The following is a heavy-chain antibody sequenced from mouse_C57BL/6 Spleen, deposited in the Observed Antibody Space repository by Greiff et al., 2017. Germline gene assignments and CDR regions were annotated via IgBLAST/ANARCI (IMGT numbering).Heavy chain of an antibody. CDR3: ARGDYGSSPWFAY. V-gene: IGHV1-52*01. D-gene: IGHD1-1*01. J-gene: IGHJ3*01. CDR2: IDPSDSET. Sequence: QVQLQQPGAELVRPGSSVKLSCKASGYTFTSYWMHWVKHRPIQGLEWIGNIDPSDSETHYNQKFKDKATLTVDKSSSTAYMQLSSLTSEDSAVYYCARGDYGSSPWFAYWGQGTLVTVSA. CDR1: GYTFTSYW.